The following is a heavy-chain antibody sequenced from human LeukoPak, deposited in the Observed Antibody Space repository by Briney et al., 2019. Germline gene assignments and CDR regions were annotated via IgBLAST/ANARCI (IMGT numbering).Heavy chain of an antibody. Sequence: PGGSLRLSCAASGFTFRSYAMHWVRQAPGKGLEWVAVISNHGNEGFYADSVKGHFTISRDNSKNTLYLQMDSLRAEDTAVYYCTRDRGAMNDFDYWGQGTLVTVSS. V-gene: IGHV3-30*01. CDR3: TRDRGAMNDFDY. D-gene: IGHD2-2*01. CDR2: ISNHGNEG. J-gene: IGHJ4*02. CDR1: GFTFRSYA.